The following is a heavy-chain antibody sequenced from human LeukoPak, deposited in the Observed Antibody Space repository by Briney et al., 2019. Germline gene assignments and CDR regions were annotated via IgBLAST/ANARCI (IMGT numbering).Heavy chain of an antibody. D-gene: IGHD3-16*01. Sequence: GGSLRLACAASELTFSSYWMGWVRQAPGKGLEWVAIIKQDASEKYYVDSVKGRFTISRDNAKNSLYLQMNSLRAEDTAVYYCARDLRGSYWGQGTLVTVSS. V-gene: IGHV3-7*01. CDR1: ELTFSSYW. CDR3: ARDLRGSY. CDR2: IKQDASEK. J-gene: IGHJ4*02.